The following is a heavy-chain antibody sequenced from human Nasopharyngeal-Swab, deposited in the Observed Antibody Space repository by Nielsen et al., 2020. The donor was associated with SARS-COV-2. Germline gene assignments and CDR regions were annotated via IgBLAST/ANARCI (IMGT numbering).Heavy chain of an antibody. D-gene: IGHD2-2*01. CDR3: ARLGSYCSSTNCYLGGMDV. Sequence: SDTLSLTCTVSGGSVSNYYWSWIRQPPGKGLEYIGYIYYSGGTNYNPYLKSRVTISVDTSKNQFSLKLSSVTAADTAVYYCARLGSYCSSTNCYLGGMDVWGQGTAVTVS. CDR1: GGSVSNYY. V-gene: IGHV4-59*02. CDR2: IYYSGGT. J-gene: IGHJ6*02.